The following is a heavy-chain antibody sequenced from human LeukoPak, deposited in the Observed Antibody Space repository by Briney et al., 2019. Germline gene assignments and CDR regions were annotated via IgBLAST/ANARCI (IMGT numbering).Heavy chain of an antibody. CDR1: GGSISSYY. J-gene: IGHJ6*03. V-gene: IGHV4-4*07. Sequence: SETLSPTCTVSGGSISSYYWSWIRQPAGKGLEWIGRIYTSGSTNYNPSLKSRVTMSVDTSKSQFSLKLSSVTAADTAVYYCARDPGIAAAGRGNYYYYMDVWGKGTTVTVSS. CDR2: IYTSGST. CDR3: ARDPGIAAAGRGNYYYYMDV. D-gene: IGHD6-13*01.